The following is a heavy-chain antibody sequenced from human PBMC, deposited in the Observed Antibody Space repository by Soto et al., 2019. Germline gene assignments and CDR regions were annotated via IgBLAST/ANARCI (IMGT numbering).Heavy chain of an antibody. CDR3: ARAAFCGGDCRGNWFDP. J-gene: IGHJ5*02. Sequence: SVKVSCKASGTTFSSYALSWVRQAPGQGLEWMGTIIPILDTATYAQKFRGRVTITADGSTSTAYMELSSLRYEDTAVYYCARAAFCGGDCRGNWFDPWCQGTLVTGSA. V-gene: IGHV1-69*11. D-gene: IGHD2-21*02. CDR1: GTTFSSYA. CDR2: IIPILDTA.